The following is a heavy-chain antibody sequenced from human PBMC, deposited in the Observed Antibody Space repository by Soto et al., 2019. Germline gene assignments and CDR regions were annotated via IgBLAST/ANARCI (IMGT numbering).Heavy chain of an antibody. CDR2: ISGGGGST. D-gene: IGHD3-9*01. J-gene: IGHJ4*02. CDR1: GFSFSGYA. CDR3: AKTESFNGYYNAFDY. V-gene: IGHV3-23*01. Sequence: EVQLSQSGGGLVQPGGSLRLSCAASGFSFSGYAVTWVRQAPGKGLEWVSAISGGGGSTYYADSVKGRFTISRDNSKNTLHLQMSSLRAEDTAVYYCAKTESFNGYYNAFDYWGRGTQVTVSS.